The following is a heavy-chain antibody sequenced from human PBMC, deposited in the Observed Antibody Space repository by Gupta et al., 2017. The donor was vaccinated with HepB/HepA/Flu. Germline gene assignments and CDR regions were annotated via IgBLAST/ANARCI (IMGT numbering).Heavy chain of an antibody. J-gene: IGHJ4*02. V-gene: IGHV4-34*01. CDR1: GGSLSGYY. D-gene: IGHD3-16*02. CDR3: ARGPLQPDYYDYVWGSYRRDYFDY. Sequence: QVQLQQWGAGLLKPSETLSLTCAVSGGSLSGYYWCWIRQPPGKGLEWIAEINHSGSTNYNPSLKSRVTISVDTSKNQFSLKLSSVTAADTAVYYCARGPLQPDYYDYVWGSYRRDYFDYWGQGTLVTVSS. CDR2: INHSGST.